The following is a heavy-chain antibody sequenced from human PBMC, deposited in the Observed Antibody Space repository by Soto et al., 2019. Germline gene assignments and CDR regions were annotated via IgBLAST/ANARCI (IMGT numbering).Heavy chain of an antibody. CDR1: GFTFSSYS. Sequence: GGSLRLSCAASGFTFSSYSMNWVRQAPGKGLEWVSYISSSSSTIYYADSVKGRFTISRDNPKNTLYLQMNSLRAEDTAVYYCAKEGPPSTVTYYFDSWGQGTVVTVSS. CDR3: AKEGPPSTVTYYFDS. D-gene: IGHD4-17*01. V-gene: IGHV3-48*01. CDR2: ISSSSSTI. J-gene: IGHJ4*02.